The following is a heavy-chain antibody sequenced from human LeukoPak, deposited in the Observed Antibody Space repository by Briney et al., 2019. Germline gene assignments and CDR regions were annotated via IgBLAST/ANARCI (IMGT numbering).Heavy chain of an antibody. Sequence: SETLSLTCAFYGGSFSGYYWSWIRQPPGKGLEWIGEINHSGSTNYNPSLKSRVTISVDTSKNQFSLKLSSVTAADTAVYYCARMRSHIWFDPWGQGTLVTVSS. V-gene: IGHV4-34*01. CDR2: INHSGST. CDR1: GGSFSGYY. J-gene: IGHJ5*02. CDR3: ARMRSHIWFDP.